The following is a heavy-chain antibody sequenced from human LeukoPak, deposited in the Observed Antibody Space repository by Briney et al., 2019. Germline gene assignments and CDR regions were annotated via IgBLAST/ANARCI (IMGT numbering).Heavy chain of an antibody. V-gene: IGHV3-23*01. Sequence: GGSLRLSCAASGFASSSFAMSWVRQAPGKGLEWVSAGSSDGINTYYTDCLKGRFTISRDNSKTTVFLQMHSLTAEDTAVYYCAKPFGFLEWLYGGYFDSWGQGTLVTVSS. CDR3: AKPFGFLEWLYGGYFDS. J-gene: IGHJ4*02. CDR2: GSSDGINT. CDR1: GFASSSFA. D-gene: IGHD3-3*01.